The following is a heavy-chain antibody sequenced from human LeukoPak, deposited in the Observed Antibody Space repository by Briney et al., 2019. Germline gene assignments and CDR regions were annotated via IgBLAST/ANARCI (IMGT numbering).Heavy chain of an antibody. CDR2: ISGSGGST. J-gene: IGHJ6*02. CDR1: GFTFSSYS. Sequence: PGGSLRLSCAASGFTFSSYSMNWVRQAPGKGLEWVSAISGSGGSTYYADSVKGRFTISRDNSKNTLYLQMNSLRAEDTAVYYCAKSNAKYYYYGMDVWGQGTTVTVSS. V-gene: IGHV3-23*01. CDR3: AKSNAKYYYYGMDV. D-gene: IGHD7-27*01.